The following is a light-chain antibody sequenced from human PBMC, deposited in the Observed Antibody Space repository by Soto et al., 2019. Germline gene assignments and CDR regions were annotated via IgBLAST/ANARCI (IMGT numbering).Light chain of an antibody. CDR3: SSYTSSAKVV. CDR2: DVS. V-gene: IGLV2-14*03. CDR1: SSDVGGYNY. J-gene: IGLJ2*01. Sequence: QSVLTQPASVSGSPGQSITISCTGTSSDVGGYNYVSWYQHHPGKAPKLMIYDVSNRPSGVSNRFSGSKSGNTASLTISGLQAEDEADYYCSSYTSSAKVVFGGGTKLTVL.